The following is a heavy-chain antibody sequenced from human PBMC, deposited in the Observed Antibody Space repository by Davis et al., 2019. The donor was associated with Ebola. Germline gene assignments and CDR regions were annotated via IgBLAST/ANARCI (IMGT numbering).Heavy chain of an antibody. CDR3: ARGPTLTSYGGNYFDY. J-gene: IGHJ4*02. CDR1: GFTFPSYA. Sequence: GGSLRLSCEASGFTFPSYAMNWVRQAPGKGLEWVAVIWYDGSNKYYADSVKGRFTISRDNSKNTLYLQMNSLRAEDTAVYYCARGPTLTSYGGNYFDYWGQGTLVTVSS. D-gene: IGHD5-18*01. V-gene: IGHV3-33*08. CDR2: IWYDGSNK.